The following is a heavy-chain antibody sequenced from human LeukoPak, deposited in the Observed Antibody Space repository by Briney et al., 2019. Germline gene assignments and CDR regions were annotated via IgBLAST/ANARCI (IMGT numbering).Heavy chain of an antibody. V-gene: IGHV3-9*03. Sequence: SLRLSCAASGFTFHDYAMHWARQAPGKGLGWVSGFSWNSVSIGYADSVKGRFTISRDNAKNSLYLQMNSLRAEDMALYYCAKGGRGYSYGLTPFDYWGQGTLVTVSS. CDR3: AKGGRGYSYGLTPFDY. CDR2: FSWNSVSI. J-gene: IGHJ4*02. CDR1: GFTFHDYA. D-gene: IGHD5-18*01.